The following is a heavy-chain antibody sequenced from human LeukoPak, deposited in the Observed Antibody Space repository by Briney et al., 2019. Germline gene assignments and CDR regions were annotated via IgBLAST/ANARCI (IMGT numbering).Heavy chain of an antibody. D-gene: IGHD6-19*01. Sequence: QTGGSLRLSCAASGFTFRSNEMNWVRQAPGKGLEWLSYISSSGSTIHYVDSVKGRFTISRDNAKNSLFLQTNSLRAEDTAVYYCASGVHYTSGWIDIWGQGTMVTVSS. CDR1: GFTFRSNE. V-gene: IGHV3-48*03. CDR2: ISSSGSTI. J-gene: IGHJ3*02. CDR3: ASGVHYTSGWIDI.